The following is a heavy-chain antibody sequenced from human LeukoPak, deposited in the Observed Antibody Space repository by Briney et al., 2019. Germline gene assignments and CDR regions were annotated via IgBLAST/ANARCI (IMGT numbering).Heavy chain of an antibody. CDR3: ARELGI. D-gene: IGHD3-16*01. V-gene: IGHV4-61*02. Sequence: SQTLSLICTVSGGAISSDTYYWSWIRQPAGKGLEWIGRIYTSGSTNYNPSLKSRVTISLDTSKNQFSLKLSSVTAADTAVYYCARELGIWGQGTLVTVSS. J-gene: IGHJ4*02. CDR2: IYTSGST. CDR1: GGAISSDTYY.